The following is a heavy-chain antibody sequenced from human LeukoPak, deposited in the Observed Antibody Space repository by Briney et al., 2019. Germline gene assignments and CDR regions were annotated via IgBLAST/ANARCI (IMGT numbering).Heavy chain of an antibody. CDR2: IYYSGST. J-gene: IGHJ6*03. CDR3: ARETSQKGAHYMDV. D-gene: IGHD3-16*01. V-gene: IGHV4-59*01. Sequence: KPSETLSLTCTVSGGSISSYYWSWIRQPPGKGLEWLGYIYYSGSTNYNPSLKSRVAISVDTSKNQFSLKLSSVTAADTAVYYCARETSQKGAHYMDVWGIGTTVTISS. CDR1: GGSISSYY.